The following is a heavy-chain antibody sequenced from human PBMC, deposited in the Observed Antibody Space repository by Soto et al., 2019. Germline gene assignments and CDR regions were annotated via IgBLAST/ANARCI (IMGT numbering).Heavy chain of an antibody. Sequence: VSVTSVDSGGCLSITTNSWNWIRQPPGKGLEWIGYIFPSGTTYYNPSLKSRVTISIDVSKNQFSLSLRSLTAADTAVYYCARSPEFDYWSQGTLVTGSS. CDR3: ARSPEFDY. CDR2: IFPSGTT. V-gene: IGHV4-30-2*01. CDR1: GGCLSITTNS. J-gene: IGHJ4*02.